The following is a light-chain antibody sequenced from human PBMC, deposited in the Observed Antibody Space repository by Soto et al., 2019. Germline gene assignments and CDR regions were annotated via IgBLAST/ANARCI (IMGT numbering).Light chain of an antibody. CDR3: QRYGSSPPWT. Sequence: EIVLTQSPATLSLSPGERATLSCGASQSASSSYLAWYQQKPGLAPRLLIYDASSRATGIPDRFSGSGSGTDFTLTISRLEPEDFAVYYCQRYGSSPPWTFGQGTKVEIK. CDR2: DAS. CDR1: QSASSSY. V-gene: IGKV3D-20*01. J-gene: IGKJ1*01.